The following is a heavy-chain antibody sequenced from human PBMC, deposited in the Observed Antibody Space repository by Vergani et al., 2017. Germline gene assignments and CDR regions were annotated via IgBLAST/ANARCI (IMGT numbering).Heavy chain of an antibody. J-gene: IGHJ4*02. Sequence: QVQLVQSGAEVKKPGASVKVSCKASGYTFTSYAMHWVRQAPGQRLEWMGWINAGNGKTKYSQKFQGRVTITRDTSASTAYMELSSLRSEDTAVYYCARGYWDFDYWGQGTLVTVSS. D-gene: IGHD1-26*01. CDR1: GYTFTSYA. V-gene: IGHV1-3*01. CDR3: ARGYWDFDY. CDR2: INAGNGKT.